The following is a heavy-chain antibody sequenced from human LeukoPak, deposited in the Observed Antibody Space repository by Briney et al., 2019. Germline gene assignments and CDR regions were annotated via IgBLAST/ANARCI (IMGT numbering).Heavy chain of an antibody. J-gene: IGHJ5*02. Sequence: SETLSLTCTVSGGSISSYYWSWIRQPPGKGLEWIGYIYYSGSTNYNPSLRSRVTISVDTSKNQFSLKLSSVTAADTAVYYCARAPGSGYPWGQGTLVTVSS. CDR3: ARAPGSGYP. CDR2: IYYSGST. D-gene: IGHD3-3*01. CDR1: GGSISSYY. V-gene: IGHV4-59*01.